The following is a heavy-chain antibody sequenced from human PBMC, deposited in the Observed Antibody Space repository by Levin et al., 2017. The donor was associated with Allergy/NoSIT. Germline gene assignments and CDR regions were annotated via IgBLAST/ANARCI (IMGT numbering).Heavy chain of an antibody. D-gene: IGHD6-6*01. V-gene: IGHV3-23*01. CDR2: ISGSGGST. J-gene: IGHJ3*02. Sequence: PGGSLRLSCAASGFTFSSYAMSWVRQAPGKGLEWVSAISGSGGSTYYADPVKGRFTISRDNSKNTLYLQMNSLRAEDTAVYYCAKSQLAHFDAFDIWGQGTMVTVSS. CDR1: GFTFSSYA. CDR3: AKSQLAHFDAFDI.